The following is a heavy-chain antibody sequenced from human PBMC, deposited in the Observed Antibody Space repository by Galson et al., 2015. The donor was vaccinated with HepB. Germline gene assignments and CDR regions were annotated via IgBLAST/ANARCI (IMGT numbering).Heavy chain of an antibody. CDR1: GFTFSSSA. Sequence: SLRLSCAASGFTFSSSAMRWVRQAPGKGLEWVSGISGPGDISDYADSVKGRFTISRDNSKDTLYLEMNSLRVEDTAVYYCAKPCPSAGICYWGQGTLVTVSS. V-gene: IGHV3-23*01. CDR2: ISGPGDIS. CDR3: AKPCPSAGICY. J-gene: IGHJ4*02. D-gene: IGHD2-15*01.